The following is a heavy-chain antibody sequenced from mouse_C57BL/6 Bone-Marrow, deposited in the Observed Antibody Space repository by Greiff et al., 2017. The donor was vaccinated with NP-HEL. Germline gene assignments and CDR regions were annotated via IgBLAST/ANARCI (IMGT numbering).Heavy chain of an antibody. Sequence: VQLQQSGPELVKPGASVKMSCKASGYTFTDSNMHWVKQSHGKSLEWIGYINPNNGGTSYNQKFKGKATLTVNKSSSTAYMELRSLTSEDSAVYYCASGSPWAMDYWGQGTSVTVSS. V-gene: IGHV1-22*01. D-gene: IGHD6-2*01. CDR3: ASGSPWAMDY. CDR1: GYTFTDSN. CDR2: INPNNGGT. J-gene: IGHJ4*01.